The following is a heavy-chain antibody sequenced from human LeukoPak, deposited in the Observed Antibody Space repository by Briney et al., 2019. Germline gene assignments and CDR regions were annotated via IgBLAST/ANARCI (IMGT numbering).Heavy chain of an antibody. CDR3: ARASYSYDINGWVPFDY. V-gene: IGHV4-34*01. Sequence: SETLSLTCAVYGGSFSGYYWSWIRQPPGKGLEWIGEINHSGSTNYNPFLKSRVTISVDTSKNQFSLKLSSVTAADTAVYYCARASYSYDINGWVPFDYWGQGTLVTVSS. CDR2: INHSGST. J-gene: IGHJ4*02. D-gene: IGHD3-22*01. CDR1: GGSFSGYY.